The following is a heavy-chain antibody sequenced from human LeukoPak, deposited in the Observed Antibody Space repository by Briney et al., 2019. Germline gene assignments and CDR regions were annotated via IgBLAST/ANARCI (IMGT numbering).Heavy chain of an antibody. CDR1: GYTFTGFY. Sequence: GASVKVSCKASGYTFTGFYIHWVRQAPGQGLEWMAWINPNSGGTNYAQKFQGRVTVTRDTSISTAYMELSRLSSEDTAVYYCAKYSGYDGYYYAMDVWAKGPRSPSP. J-gene: IGHJ6*02. CDR3: AKYSGYDGYYYAMDV. V-gene: IGHV1-2*02. CDR2: INPNSGGT. D-gene: IGHD5-12*01.